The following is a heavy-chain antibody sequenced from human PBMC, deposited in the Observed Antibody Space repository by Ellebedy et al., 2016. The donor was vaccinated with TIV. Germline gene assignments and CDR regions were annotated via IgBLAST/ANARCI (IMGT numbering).Heavy chain of an antibody. V-gene: IGHV3-48*02. CDR3: ARVVDGVVGGDY. D-gene: IGHD3-22*01. CDR2: ISSSGYTI. J-gene: IGHJ4*02. CDR1: GFTLTSYP. Sequence: GESLKISCAASGFTLTSYPMIWVRQAPGKGLEWVSYISSSGYTIAHARSVKGRFTISRDSAKNSLYLQMNGLRDEDTAVYYCARVVDGVVGGDYWGQGTPVTVSS.